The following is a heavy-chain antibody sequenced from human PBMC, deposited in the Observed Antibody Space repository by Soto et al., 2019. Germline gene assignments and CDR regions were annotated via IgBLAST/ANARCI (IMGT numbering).Heavy chain of an antibody. Sequence: GGSLRLSCAASGFTFSSYGMHWVRQAPGKGLEWVAVIWYDGSNKYYADSVKGRFTISRDNSKNTLYLQMNSLRAEDTAVYYCGVVAATAPFDYWGQGTLVTVSS. CDR3: GVVAATAPFDY. V-gene: IGHV3-33*01. D-gene: IGHD2-15*01. CDR1: GFTFSSYG. CDR2: IWYDGSNK. J-gene: IGHJ4*02.